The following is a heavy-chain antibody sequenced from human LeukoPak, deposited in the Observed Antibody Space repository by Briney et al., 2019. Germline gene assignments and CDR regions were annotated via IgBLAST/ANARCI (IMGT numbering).Heavy chain of an antibody. Sequence: GGSLRLSCAVSGFTFRDYHMTWIRQAPGKGLEWISYIKKGSAATYYADSVTGRFVISRDDARNSLYLHLTNLRAEDTATYFCARIWSARDWFDPWGQGTQVVVSS. D-gene: IGHD1-1*01. J-gene: IGHJ5*02. CDR3: ARIWSARDWFDP. CDR2: IKKGSAAT. V-gene: IGHV3-11*01. CDR1: GFTFRDYH.